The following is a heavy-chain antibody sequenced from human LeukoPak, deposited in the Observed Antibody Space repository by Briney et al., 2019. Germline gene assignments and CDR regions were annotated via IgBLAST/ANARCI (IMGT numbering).Heavy chain of an antibody. Sequence: SETLSLTCAVYGGSFSGYYWSWIRQPPGKGLEWIGEINHSGSTNYNPSLKSRLTISVDTSKNQFSLKLSSVTAADTAVYYCARASSIGFVWGKGTTVTVSS. CDR3: ARASSIGFV. J-gene: IGHJ6*04. CDR1: GGSFSGYY. V-gene: IGHV4-34*01. CDR2: INHSGST. D-gene: IGHD2/OR15-2a*01.